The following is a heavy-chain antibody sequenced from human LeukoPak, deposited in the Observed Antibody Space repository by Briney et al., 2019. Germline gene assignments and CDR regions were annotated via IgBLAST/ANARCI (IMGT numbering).Heavy chain of an antibody. CDR2: ISAYNGNT. J-gene: IGHJ4*02. CDR1: GYTFTSYA. CDR3: ARGPYDYGDY. V-gene: IGHV1-18*01. Sequence: ASVNVSCKASGYTFTSYAMHWVRQDPGQGLEWMGWISAYNGNTNYAQKLQGRVTMTTDTSTSTAYMELRSLRSDDTAVYYCARGPYDYGDYWGQGTLVTVSS. D-gene: IGHD2-8*01.